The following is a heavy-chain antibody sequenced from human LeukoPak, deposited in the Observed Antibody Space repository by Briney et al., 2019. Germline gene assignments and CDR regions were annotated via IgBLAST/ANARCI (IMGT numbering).Heavy chain of an antibody. CDR2: IYYSGST. J-gene: IGHJ4*02. V-gene: IGHV4-39*07. CDR3: TRGFGWDSSGWSQGTYYFDY. Sequence: SETLSLTCTVSGGSISSSSYYWGWIRQPPGKGLEWIGSIYYSGSTYYNPSLKSRVTISVDTSKNQFSLKLSSVTAADTAVYYCTRGFGWDSSGWSQGTYYFDYWGQGTLVTVSS. D-gene: IGHD6-19*01. CDR1: GGSISSSSYY.